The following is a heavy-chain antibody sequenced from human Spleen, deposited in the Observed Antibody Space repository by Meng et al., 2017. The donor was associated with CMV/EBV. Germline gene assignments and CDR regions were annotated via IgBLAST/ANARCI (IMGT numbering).Heavy chain of an antibody. V-gene: IGHV3-11*04. CDR2: ISSSGNTI. CDR3: ARGYSYGPYAYYYGMDV. CDR1: GFLFSDYY. D-gene: IGHD5-18*01. J-gene: IGHJ6*02. Sequence: GGSLRLSCAAPGFLFSDYYMSWIRQAPGKGLEWVSWISSSGNTIHYADSVKGRFTISRDNAKNSLYLQMNSLRVEDTAVYYCARGYSYGPYAYYYGMDVWGQGTTVTVSS.